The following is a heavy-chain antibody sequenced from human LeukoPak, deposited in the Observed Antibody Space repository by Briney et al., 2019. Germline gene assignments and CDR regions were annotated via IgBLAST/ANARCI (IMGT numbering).Heavy chain of an antibody. D-gene: IGHD6-13*01. J-gene: IGHJ4*02. CDR3: ARLIPGIAAAGIDY. V-gene: IGHV4-38-2*02. CDR1: GYSISSGYS. CDR2: IYHSGST. Sequence: PSETLSLTCTVSGYSISSGYSWGWIRQPPGKGLEWIGSIYHSGSTYYNPSLKSRVTISVDTSKNQFSLKLSSVTAADTAVYYCARLIPGIAAAGIDYWGQGTLVTVSS.